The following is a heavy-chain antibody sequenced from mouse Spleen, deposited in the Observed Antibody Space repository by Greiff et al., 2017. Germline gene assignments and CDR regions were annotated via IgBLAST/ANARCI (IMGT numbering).Heavy chain of an antibody. Sequence: EVQLQQSGPELVKPGASVKISCKASGYSFTGYYMNWVKQSPEKSLEWIGEINPSTGGTTYNQKFKAKATLTVDKSSSTAYMQLKSLTSEDSAVYYCAREDLPLRHYYYFDYWGQGTTLTVSS. J-gene: IGHJ2*01. V-gene: IGHV1-42*01. CDR1: GYSFTGYY. CDR3: AREDLPLRHYYYFDY. CDR2: INPSTGGT. D-gene: IGHD1-1*01.